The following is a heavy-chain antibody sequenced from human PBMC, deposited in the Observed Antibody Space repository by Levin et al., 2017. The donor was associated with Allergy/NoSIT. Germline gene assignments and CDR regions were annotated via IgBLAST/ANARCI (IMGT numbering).Heavy chain of an antibody. CDR2: IHQTGTT. J-gene: IGHJ4*02. Sequence: PSETLSLTCAVSGGSLSSGGYSWTWIRQSPGKGLEWIGYIHQTGTTYYNPSLKSRVTISADRSKTQFALSLSSVTAADTAVYFCAREKSWVFDSWGQGIMVTVSS. CDR1: GGSLSSGGYS. V-gene: IGHV4-30-2*06. CDR3: AREKSWVFDS. D-gene: IGHD3-16*01.